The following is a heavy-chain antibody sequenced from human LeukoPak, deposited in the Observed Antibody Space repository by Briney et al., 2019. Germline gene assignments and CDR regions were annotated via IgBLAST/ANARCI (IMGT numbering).Heavy chain of an antibody. V-gene: IGHV1-46*01. Sequence: VASVKVSSKASGYTFTSYYMHWVRPAPGQGVEWMGIINPSGGSTSYAQKFQGRVTLTRDTSTSTVCMELSSLRSEDTAVYYCARGPPNGAFDIWGQGTMVTVSS. D-gene: IGHD2-8*01. CDR1: GYTFTSYY. J-gene: IGHJ3*02. CDR2: INPSGGST. CDR3: ARGPPNGAFDI.